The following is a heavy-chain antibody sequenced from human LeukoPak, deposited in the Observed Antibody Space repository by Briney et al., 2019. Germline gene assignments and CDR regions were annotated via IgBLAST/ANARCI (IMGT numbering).Heavy chain of an antibody. Sequence: PSETLSLTCTVSGDSISSYYWSWIRHPAAKGLEWIGRMYTSGSTYYSPSLNSRVTISVDTSKNQFSLKLSSVTASDTAVYYCARHQYCSSTSCYTGGHNWFDPWGQGTLVTVSS. CDR1: GDSISSYY. CDR3: ARHQYCSSTSCYTGGHNWFDP. V-gene: IGHV4-4*07. D-gene: IGHD2-2*02. J-gene: IGHJ5*02. CDR2: MYTSGST.